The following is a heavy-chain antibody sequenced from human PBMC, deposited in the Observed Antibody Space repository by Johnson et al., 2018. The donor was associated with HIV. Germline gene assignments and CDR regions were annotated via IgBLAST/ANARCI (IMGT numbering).Heavy chain of an antibody. D-gene: IGHD3-22*01. CDR3: ARESGWGHDAFDI. CDR1: GFTFSSYG. CDR2: IRYDGSNK. V-gene: IGHV3-30*02. Sequence: QVQLVESGGGVVQPGGSLRLSCAASGFTFSSYGMHWVRQAPGKGLEWVAFIRYDGSNKYYADSVKGRFTISRDNSKNTLYLQMNSLRAEDTAVYSCARESGWGHDAFDIWGQGTMVIVSS. J-gene: IGHJ3*02.